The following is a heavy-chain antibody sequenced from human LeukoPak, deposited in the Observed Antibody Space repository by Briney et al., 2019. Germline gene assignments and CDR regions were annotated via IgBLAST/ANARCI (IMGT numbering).Heavy chain of an antibody. CDR2: LTGGGGVT. Sequence: PGGSLRLSCAASGFTFSNNAMSWVRQAPGKGLEWVSALTGGGGVTHYADSVKGRFTISRDNSKNTLYLQMTSLRAEDTAVYYCAKLKWLTTGNFDYWGQGTLVTVSS. J-gene: IGHJ4*02. V-gene: IGHV3-23*01. CDR3: AKLKWLTTGNFDY. CDR1: GFTFSNNA. D-gene: IGHD5-12*01.